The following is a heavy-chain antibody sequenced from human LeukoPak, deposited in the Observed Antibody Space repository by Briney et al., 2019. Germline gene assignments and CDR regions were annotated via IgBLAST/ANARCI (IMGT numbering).Heavy chain of an antibody. CDR1: GGSISSYY. CDR3: ARTRNDGYFDY. V-gene: IGHV4-59*01. J-gene: IGHJ4*02. CDR2: IHYTGST. Sequence: ETLSLTCTVSGGSISSYYWSWIRQPPGKGLEWIGYIHYTGSTNYNPSLKSRVTISVDTSKNQFSLKLSAVTAADTAVYYCARTRNDGYFDYWGQGTLVTVSS.